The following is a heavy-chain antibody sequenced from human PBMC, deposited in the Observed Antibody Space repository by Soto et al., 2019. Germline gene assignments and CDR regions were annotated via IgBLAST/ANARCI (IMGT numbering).Heavy chain of an antibody. CDR2: IIPIFGTA. Sequence: QVQLVQSGAEVRKPGSSVKVSCKASGGTFSSYAISWVRQAPGQGLEWMGGIIPIFGTANYAQKFQGRVTITADESTSRAYMELSSLRSEDTAVYYCARETITMVRGVILGYGMDVWGQGTTVTVSS. J-gene: IGHJ6*02. CDR3: ARETITMVRGVILGYGMDV. V-gene: IGHV1-69*01. D-gene: IGHD3-10*01. CDR1: GGTFSSYA.